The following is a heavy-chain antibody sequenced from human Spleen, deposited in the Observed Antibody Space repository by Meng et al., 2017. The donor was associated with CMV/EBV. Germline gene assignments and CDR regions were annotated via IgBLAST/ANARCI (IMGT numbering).Heavy chain of an antibody. J-gene: IGHJ6*02. CDR1: GYTFTGYW. D-gene: IGHD3-10*01. Sequence: GGSLRLSCKGSGYTFTGYWIAWVRQMPGKGLEWMGIIYPRDSATRYSPSFQGQVTISADKSIGTAYLQWTSLKASDTAIYYCARGGLYRHSGGLDVWGQGTTVTVSS. CDR3: ARGGLYRHSGGLDV. CDR2: IYPRDSAT. V-gene: IGHV5-51*01.